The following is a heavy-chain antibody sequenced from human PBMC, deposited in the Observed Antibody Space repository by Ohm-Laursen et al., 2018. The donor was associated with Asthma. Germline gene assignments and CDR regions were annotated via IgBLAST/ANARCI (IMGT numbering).Heavy chain of an antibody. Sequence: SLRLSCTASGFTFSSYWMHWVRQAPGKGLVWVSRINSDGSSTSYADSVKGRFTISRDNAKNTLYLQMNSLRAEDTAVYFTAGGAFDIWGQGTMVTVSS. CDR3: AGGAFDI. J-gene: IGHJ3*02. V-gene: IGHV3-74*01. D-gene: IGHD6-13*01. CDR2: INSDGSST. CDR1: GFTFSSYW.